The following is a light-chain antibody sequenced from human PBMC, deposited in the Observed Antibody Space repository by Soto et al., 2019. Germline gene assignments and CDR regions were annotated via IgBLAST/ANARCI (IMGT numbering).Light chain of an antibody. V-gene: IGKV1-5*03. CDR2: KAS. J-gene: IGKJ1*01. Sequence: DIQMTQSPSTLSASVGGRFTITCRASQSISSWVAWYQKKPGKGPKLLIYKASHLESGVPSRLRGSGYGTELTITISSMKTGDFETYYCQHYNTYTWTFGHGTKVDIK. CDR1: QSISSW. CDR3: QHYNTYTWT.